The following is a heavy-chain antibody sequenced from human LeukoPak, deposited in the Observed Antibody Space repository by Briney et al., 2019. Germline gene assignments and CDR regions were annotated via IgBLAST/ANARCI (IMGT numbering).Heavy chain of an antibody. CDR1: GYTFTSYD. CDR2: MNPNSGNT. J-gene: IGHJ4*02. D-gene: IGHD5-12*01. Sequence: GASVKVSCKASGYTFTSYDINWVRQATGQGPEWMGWMNPNSGNTGYAQKFQGRVTMTRNTSISTAYMELSSLRSEDTAVYYCARGTRYSETDYWGQRTLVTVSS. V-gene: IGHV1-8*01. CDR3: ARGTRYSETDY.